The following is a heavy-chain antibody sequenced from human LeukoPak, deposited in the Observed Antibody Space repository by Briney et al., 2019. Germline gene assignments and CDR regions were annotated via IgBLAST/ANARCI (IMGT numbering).Heavy chain of an antibody. CDR1: GGSFSGYY. CDR3: ARRRQFTMVRGGYGY. Sequence: KPSETLSLTCAVYGGSFSGYYWSWIRQPPGKGLEGIGEINHSGSTNYNPSLKSRVTISVDTSKNQFSLKLSSVTAADTAVYYCARRRQFTMVRGGYGYWGQGTLVTVSS. V-gene: IGHV4-34*01. D-gene: IGHD3-10*01. CDR2: INHSGST. J-gene: IGHJ4*02.